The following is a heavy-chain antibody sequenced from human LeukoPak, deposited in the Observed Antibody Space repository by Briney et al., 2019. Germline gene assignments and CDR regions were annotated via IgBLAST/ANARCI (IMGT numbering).Heavy chain of an antibody. CDR1: GGSTSSYY. CDR2: IFTSGIISGNT. J-gene: IGHJ4*02. Sequence: SETLSLTCTVSGGSTSSYYWSWIRQPPGKGLEWIGRIFTSGIISGNTNYNPSLASRVTMSVDTSKNQFSLKLSSVTAADTAVYYCARGKLQGYGGHPGPEMYYWGQGTLVTVSS. CDR3: ARGKLQGYGGHPGPEMYY. V-gene: IGHV4-4*07. D-gene: IGHD4-23*01.